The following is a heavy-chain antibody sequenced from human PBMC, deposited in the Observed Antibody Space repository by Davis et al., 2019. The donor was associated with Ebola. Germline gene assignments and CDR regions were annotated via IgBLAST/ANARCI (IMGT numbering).Heavy chain of an antibody. D-gene: IGHD4-11*01. Sequence: GESLKISCAASGFTFSGSAMHWVRQASGNGLEWVGRIRSKANSYATAYAASVKGRFTIPRDDSKNTAYLQMNSLKTEDTAVYYCTSRLYSNYDSGDYWGQGTLVTVSS. J-gene: IGHJ4*02. CDR3: TSRLYSNYDSGDY. CDR2: IRSKANSYAT. V-gene: IGHV3-73*01. CDR1: GFTFSGSA.